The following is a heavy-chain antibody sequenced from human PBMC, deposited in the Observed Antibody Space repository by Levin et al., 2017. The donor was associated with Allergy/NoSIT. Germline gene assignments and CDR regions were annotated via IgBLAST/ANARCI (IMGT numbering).Heavy chain of an antibody. D-gene: IGHD3-10*02. V-gene: IGHV4-61*02. J-gene: IGHJ4*02. CDR1: GGSISSGSYY. CDR3: ARAELGSEH. Sequence: PSETLSLTCKVSGGSISSGSYYWSWIRQPAAKGLEWIGRIYSSGSANYNPSLKSRVTISVDTSKNQFSLKLSSVTAADTAVYYCARAELGSEHWGQGTLVTVSS. CDR2: IYSSGSA.